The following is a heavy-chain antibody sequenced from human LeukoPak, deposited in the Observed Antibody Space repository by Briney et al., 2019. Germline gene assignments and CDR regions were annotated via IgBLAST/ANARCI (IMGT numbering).Heavy chain of an antibody. J-gene: IGHJ4*02. D-gene: IGHD3-22*01. CDR1: GFTLSNYA. CDR3: AKLRGYYYDSSGYVDY. Sequence: GGSLRLSCAASGFTLSNYAMSWVRQSPGKGLEWVSAISGSGGSTYYADSVKGRFTISRDNSKNTLYLQMNSLRAEDTAVYYCAKLRGYYYDSSGYVDYWGQGTLVTVSS. V-gene: IGHV3-23*01. CDR2: ISGSGGST.